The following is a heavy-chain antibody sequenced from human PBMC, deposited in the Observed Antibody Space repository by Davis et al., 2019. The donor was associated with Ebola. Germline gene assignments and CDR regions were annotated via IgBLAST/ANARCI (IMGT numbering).Heavy chain of an antibody. CDR1: GFTFSSYG. J-gene: IGHJ4*02. CDR2: ISGSGGST. Sequence: GGSLRLSCGTSGFTFSSYGMNWVRQAPGKGLEWVSAISGSGGSTYYADSVKGRFTISRDNSKNTLYLQMNSLRAEDTAVYYCAKSVKWELLRIYFDYWGQGTLVTVSS. D-gene: IGHD1-26*01. V-gene: IGHV3-23*01. CDR3: AKSVKWELLRIYFDY.